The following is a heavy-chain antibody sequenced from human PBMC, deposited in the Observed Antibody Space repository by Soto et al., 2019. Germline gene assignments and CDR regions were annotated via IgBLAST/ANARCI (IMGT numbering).Heavy chain of an antibody. CDR2: IYWNDDK. J-gene: IGHJ4*02. CDR3: AQVDDVAARFAY. D-gene: IGHD6-6*01. CDR1: GFSLSTTGQG. V-gene: IGHV2-5*01. Sequence: QITLKESGPTLVKPTQTLTLTCTFPGFSLSTTGQGVGWIRQPPGKALEWLAVIYWNDDKSYSPSLKSRLTISKDTSKKQVVLTMMNMAPVDTGTYYCAQVDDVAARFAYLGQGTLVTVSS.